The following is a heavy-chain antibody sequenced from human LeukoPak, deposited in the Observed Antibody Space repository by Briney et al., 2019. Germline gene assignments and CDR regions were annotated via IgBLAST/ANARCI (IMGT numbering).Heavy chain of an antibody. Sequence: SETLSLTCAVYGGSFSGYYWSWIRQPPWKGLEWIGEINHSGSTNYNPSLKSRVTISVDTSKNQFSLKLSSVTAADTAVYYCARDAPYYDSSGYSRPLRYFDYWGQGTLVTVSS. CDR3: ARDAPYYDSSGYSRPLRYFDY. CDR2: INHSGST. V-gene: IGHV4-34*01. CDR1: GGSFSGYY. J-gene: IGHJ4*02. D-gene: IGHD3-22*01.